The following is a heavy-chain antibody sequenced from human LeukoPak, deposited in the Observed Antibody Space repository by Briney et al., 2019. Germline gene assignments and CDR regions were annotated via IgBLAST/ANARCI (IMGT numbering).Heavy chain of an antibody. J-gene: IGHJ2*01. CDR3: AKASQAYYYDTENYRYWYFDL. D-gene: IGHD3-22*01. Sequence: GGSLRLSCAASGFTFHNYVMTWVLQAPGKGLEWVSTISARGASTYYADSVKGRFTISRDNSRNTLYLQMDSLRAEDTAVYYCAKASQAYYYDTENYRYWYFDLWGRGTPVSVSS. CDR1: GFTFHNYV. CDR2: ISARGAST. V-gene: IGHV3-23*01.